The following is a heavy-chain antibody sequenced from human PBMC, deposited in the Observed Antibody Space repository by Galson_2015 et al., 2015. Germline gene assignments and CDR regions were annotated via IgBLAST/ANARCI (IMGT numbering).Heavy chain of an antibody. V-gene: IGHV3-48*03. CDR3: ARDFVTGGGYYSYYMDV. CDR2: ISSSGSTI. D-gene: IGHD3-16*02. CDR1: GFTFSSYE. Sequence: SLRLSCAASGFTFSSYEMNWVRQAPGKGLEWVSYISSSGSTIYYADSVKGRFTISRDNARNSLYLQMNSLRAEDTAVYYCARDFVTGGGYYSYYMDVWGKATPVTVSS. J-gene: IGHJ6*03.